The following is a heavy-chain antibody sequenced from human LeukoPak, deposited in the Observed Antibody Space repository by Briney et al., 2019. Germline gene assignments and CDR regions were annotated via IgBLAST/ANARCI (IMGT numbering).Heavy chain of an antibody. V-gene: IGHV1-18*01. CDR2: ISAYNGNT. Sequence: ASVTVSCKASGYTFTSYGISWVRQAPGQGLEWMGWISAYNGNTNYAQKLQGRVTMTTDTSTSTAYMELRSLRSDDTAVYYCARVDLGVRRFDPWGQGTLVTVSS. CDR3: ARVDLGVRRFDP. D-gene: IGHD3-16*01. CDR1: GYTFTSYG. J-gene: IGHJ5*02.